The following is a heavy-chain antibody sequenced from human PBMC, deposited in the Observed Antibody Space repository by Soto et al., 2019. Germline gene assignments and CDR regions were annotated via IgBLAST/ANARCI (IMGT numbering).Heavy chain of an antibody. Sequence: GGSLRLSCAASGFTFSSYGMHWVRQAPGKGLEWVAVIWYDGSNKYYADSVKGRFTISRDNSKNTLYLQMNSLRAEDTAVYYCARDNWFVPGFGYYYYRMYFWGQGTTVPVS. CDR1: GFTFSSYG. V-gene: IGHV3-33*01. D-gene: IGHD3-10*01. J-gene: IGHJ6*02. CDR3: ARDNWFVPGFGYYYYRMYF. CDR2: IWYDGSNK.